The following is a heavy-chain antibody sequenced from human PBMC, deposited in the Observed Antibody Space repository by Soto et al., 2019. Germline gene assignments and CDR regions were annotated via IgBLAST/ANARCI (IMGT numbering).Heavy chain of an antibody. Sequence: DVQLVESGGVVVQPGGSLRLSCAASGFTFDDYTMHWVRQAPGKGLEWVSLISWDGGSTYYADSVKGRFTISRDNSKNSLYLQMNSLRTEDTALYYCAKDFIFHYDFWSGLTLGMDVWGQGTTVTVSS. J-gene: IGHJ6*02. CDR1: GFTFDDYT. D-gene: IGHD3-3*01. CDR3: AKDFIFHYDFWSGLTLGMDV. CDR2: ISWDGGST. V-gene: IGHV3-43*01.